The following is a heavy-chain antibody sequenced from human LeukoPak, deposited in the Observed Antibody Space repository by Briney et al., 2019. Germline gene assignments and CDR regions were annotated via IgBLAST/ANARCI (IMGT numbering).Heavy chain of an antibody. CDR2: INPDGGST. J-gene: IGHJ4*02. Sequence: GASVKVSCKASGYTFTSYWIQWVRQVPGQGLEWMGLINPDGGSTAYAHRFQGRVIMTRDTSTSTAYMDLSSLRSEDTAVYHCARAPRNSSTMLDFWGQGTLVTISS. CDR3: ARAPRNSSTMLDF. D-gene: IGHD6-13*01. CDR1: GYTFTSYW. V-gene: IGHV1-46*01.